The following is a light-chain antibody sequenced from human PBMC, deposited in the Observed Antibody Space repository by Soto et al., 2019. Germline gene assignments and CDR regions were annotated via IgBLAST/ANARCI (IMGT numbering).Light chain of an antibody. CDR2: EGS. CDR1: SSDVGGYNL. CDR3: CSYAPSMYV. V-gene: IGLV2-23*01. Sequence: QSALTQPASVSGSPGQSITLSCTGTSSDVGGYNLVSWYQQHPGKAPKLMIYEGSKRPSGVSNRFSGSKSGNTASLTISGLQAEDEADYYCCSYAPSMYVFGSGTKLTVL. J-gene: IGLJ1*01.